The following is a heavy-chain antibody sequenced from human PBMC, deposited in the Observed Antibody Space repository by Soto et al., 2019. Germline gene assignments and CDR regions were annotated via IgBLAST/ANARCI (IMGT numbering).Heavy chain of an antibody. V-gene: IGHV1-69*01. CDR2: IIPVFQTA. Sequence: QEQLVQSGAEVKKPGSSVKVSCKASGGLFSSYPISWVRQVPGQGLEWMGGIIPVFQTAYYTQRFQSRVTITPHESTNTAFVELSSLRSADTAIDYCARGGSGYTWFHEFWGQGTLVTVSS. CDR1: GGLFSSYP. D-gene: IGHD3-22*01. J-gene: IGHJ4*02. CDR3: ARGGSGYTWFHEF.